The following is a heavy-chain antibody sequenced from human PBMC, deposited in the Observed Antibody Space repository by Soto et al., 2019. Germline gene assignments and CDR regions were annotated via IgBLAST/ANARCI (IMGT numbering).Heavy chain of an antibody. CDR3: ARSYCISTSCPIDY. D-gene: IGHD2-2*01. J-gene: IGHJ4*02. CDR2: ISYDGSNK. V-gene: IGHV3-30-3*01. Sequence: QVQLVESGGGVVQPRRSLRLSCAASGFTFSSYAMHWVRQAPGKGLEWVAVISYDGSNKYYADSVKGRFTISRDNSKNTLYLQMNSLRAEDTAVYYCARSYCISTSCPIDYWGQGTLVTVSS. CDR1: GFTFSSYA.